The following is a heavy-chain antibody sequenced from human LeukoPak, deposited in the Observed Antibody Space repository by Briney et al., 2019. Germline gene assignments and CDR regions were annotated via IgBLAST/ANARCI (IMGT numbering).Heavy chain of an antibody. CDR3: AKDVGSGSYFDY. V-gene: IGHV3-23*01. D-gene: IGHD3-10*01. CDR2: ISGSGGST. J-gene: IGHJ4*02. Sequence: PGGSLRLSCAASGFTFSSYAMSWVRQAPGKGLEWVSAISGSGGSTYYAASVKGRFTISRDNSRNTLYLHMNSLRAEATAVYCCAKDVGSGSYFDYWGQGALATVSS. CDR1: GFTFSSYA.